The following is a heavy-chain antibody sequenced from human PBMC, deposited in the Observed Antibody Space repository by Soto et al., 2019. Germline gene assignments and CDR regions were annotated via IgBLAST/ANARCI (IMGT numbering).Heavy chain of an antibody. CDR2: ITQRGTA. D-gene: IGHD3-16*01. J-gene: IGHJ4*02. Sequence: SETLSLTCAVSGYSIRSDYYWGWIRQPPGEGLEGIGSITQRGTAYYNPSLKSRVTISVDTSKNEFSLKATSVTAADTGVYYCARVTGSKGYFDYWGRGTLVTVSS. CDR3: ARVTGSKGYFDY. CDR1: GYSIRSDYY. V-gene: IGHV4-38-2*01.